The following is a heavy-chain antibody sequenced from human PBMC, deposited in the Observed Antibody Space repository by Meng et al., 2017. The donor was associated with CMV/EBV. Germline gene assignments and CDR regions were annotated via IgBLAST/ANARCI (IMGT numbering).Heavy chain of an antibody. CDR2: INHSGST. J-gene: IGHJ4*02. CDR1: GGSFSGYY. CDR3: ASSLTYPDY. D-gene: IGHD2-15*01. Sequence: QVQLREWGAGLLRSSETLSLTCAVYGGSFSGYYWSWIRQPPGKGLEWIGEINHSGSTNYNPSLKSRVTISVDTSKNQFSLKLSSVTAADTAVYYCASSLTYPDYWGQGTLVTVSS. V-gene: IGHV4-34*01.